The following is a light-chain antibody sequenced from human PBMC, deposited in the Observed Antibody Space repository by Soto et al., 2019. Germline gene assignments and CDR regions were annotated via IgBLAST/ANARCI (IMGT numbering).Light chain of an antibody. CDR2: WAS. J-gene: IGKJ1*01. CDR1: QSVLWRSSNKNS. CDR3: QQYYGAWT. Sequence: DIVMTQFPDSLAVSLGERATINCKSSQSVLWRSSNKNSLAWYQQKPGQPPKLLIYWASTRESGVPDRFSGSGSGTDFTLTISSLQAEDVAVYYCQQYYGAWTFGQGTKVEI. V-gene: IGKV4-1*01.